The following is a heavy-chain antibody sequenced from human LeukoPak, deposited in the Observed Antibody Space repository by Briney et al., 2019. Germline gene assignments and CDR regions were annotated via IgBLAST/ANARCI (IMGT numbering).Heavy chain of an antibody. CDR2: IYYSGST. J-gene: IGHJ6*03. CDR1: GGSISSSSYY. CDR3: ARYYDILTGYYKRPGYMDV. D-gene: IGHD3-9*01. V-gene: IGHV4-39*01. Sequence: SETLSLTCTVSGGSISSSSYYWGWIRQPPGKGLEWIGSIYYSGSTYYNPSLKSRVTISVDTSKNQFSRKLSSVTAADTAVYYCARYYDILTGYYKRPGYMDVWGKGTTVTVSS.